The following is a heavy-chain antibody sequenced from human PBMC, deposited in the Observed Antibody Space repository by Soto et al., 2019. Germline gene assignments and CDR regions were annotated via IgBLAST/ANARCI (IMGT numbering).Heavy chain of an antibody. J-gene: IGHJ4*02. V-gene: IGHV1-69*13. CDR2: VIPMAGTT. CDR3: AKDALWAGGYSAAYYFDS. CDR1: GGSFNNNA. D-gene: IGHD2-21*02. Sequence: SVKVSCKASGGSFNNNAISWLRQAPGQGLEWMGVVIPMAGTTNYAPRFQGRVTFTADASTSTAYMDLTSLRSDDTAVYYCAKDALWAGGYSAAYYFDSWGRGTLVTVSS.